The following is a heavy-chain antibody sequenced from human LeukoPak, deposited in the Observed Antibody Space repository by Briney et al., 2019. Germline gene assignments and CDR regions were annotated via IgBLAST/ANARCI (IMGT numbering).Heavy chain of an antibody. CDR3: ARVRANDYGGNSGVNWFDP. V-gene: IGHV4-34*01. Sequence: SETLSLTCAVSGGSISSYYWSWIRQPPGKGLEWIGEINQSGSTNYNPSLKSRVSISVDTSKNQFSLKLSSVTAADTAVYYCARVRANDYGGNSGVNWFDPWGQGTLVTVSS. J-gene: IGHJ5*02. CDR2: INQSGST. CDR1: GGSISSYY. D-gene: IGHD4-23*01.